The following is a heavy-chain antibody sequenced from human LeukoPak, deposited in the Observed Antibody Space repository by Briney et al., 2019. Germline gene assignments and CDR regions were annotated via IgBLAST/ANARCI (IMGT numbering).Heavy chain of an antibody. J-gene: IGHJ3*02. CDR1: GGSFSGYY. CDR3: ARGKPRRYNWNAGPDAFDI. D-gene: IGHD1-1*01. V-gene: IGHV4-34*01. CDR2: INHSGST. Sequence: SDTLSLTCAVYGGSFSGYYWSCIRQPPGKGLEWIGEINHSGSTNYNPSLKSRVTISVDTSKNQFSLKLSSVTAADTAVYYCARGKPRRYNWNAGPDAFDIWGQGTMVTVSS.